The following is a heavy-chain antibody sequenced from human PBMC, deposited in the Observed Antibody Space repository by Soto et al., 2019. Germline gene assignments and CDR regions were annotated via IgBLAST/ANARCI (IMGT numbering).Heavy chain of an antibody. CDR3: ARVRGSSSVYYYYYGMDV. D-gene: IGHD6-6*01. V-gene: IGHV3-30-3*01. J-gene: IGHJ6*02. CDR1: GFTFSSYA. Sequence: PGGSLRLSCAASGFTFSSYAMHWVRQAPGKGLEWVAVISYDGSNKYYADSVKGRFTISRDNSKNTLYLQMNSLRAEDTAVYYCARVRGSSSVYYYYYGMDVWGQGTTVTSP. CDR2: ISYDGSNK.